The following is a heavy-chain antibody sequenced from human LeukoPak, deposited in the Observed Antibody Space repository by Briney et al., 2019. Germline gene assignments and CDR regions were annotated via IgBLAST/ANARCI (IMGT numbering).Heavy chain of an antibody. V-gene: IGHV4-59*01. CDR3: VRGSIYFDY. D-gene: IGHD2-2*01. Sequence: PSETLSLTCTVSGGSISSYYWSWIRQPPGKGLEWIGYIYYSGSTNYNPSLKSRVTISVDTSKNQFSLKLSSVTAADTAVYYCVRGSIYFDYWGQGTLVTVSS. J-gene: IGHJ4*02. CDR2: IYYSGST. CDR1: GGSISSYY.